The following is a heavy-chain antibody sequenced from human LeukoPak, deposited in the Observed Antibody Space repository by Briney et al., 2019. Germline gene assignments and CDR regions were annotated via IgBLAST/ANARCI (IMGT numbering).Heavy chain of an antibody. CDR2: IIPIFGTA. J-gene: IGHJ6*03. CDR3: ARGGSIVVVPAATFYYYYMDV. CDR1: GGTFSSYA. V-gene: IGHV1-69*13. Sequence: ASVKVSCKASGGTFSSYAISWVRQAPGQGLEWKGGIIPIFGTANYAQKFQGRVTITADESTSTAYMELSSLRSEDTAVYYCARGGSIVVVPAATFYYYYMDVWGKGTTVTVSS. D-gene: IGHD2-2*01.